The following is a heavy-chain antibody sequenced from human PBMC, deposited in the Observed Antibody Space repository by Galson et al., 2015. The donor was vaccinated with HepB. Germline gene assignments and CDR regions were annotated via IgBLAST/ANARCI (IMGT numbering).Heavy chain of an antibody. CDR2: INPSGGST. CDR3: ARDREMATMVLDY. CDR1: GYTFTSYY. D-gene: IGHD5-24*01. J-gene: IGHJ4*02. Sequence: SVKVSCKASGYTFTSYYMHWVRQAPGQGLEWMGIINPSGGSTSYAQKFQGRVTMTRDTSTSTAYMELSSLRSEDTAVYYCARDREMATMVLDYWGQGTLVTVSS. V-gene: IGHV1-46*03.